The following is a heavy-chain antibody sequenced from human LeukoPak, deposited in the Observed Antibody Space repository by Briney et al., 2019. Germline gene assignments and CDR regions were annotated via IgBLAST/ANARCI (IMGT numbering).Heavy chain of an antibody. CDR1: GVSISSSNW. D-gene: IGHD6-6*01. J-gene: IGHJ4*02. Sequence: SETLSLTCAVSGVSISSSNWWSWVRQPPGQGLEWIGEIYHSGSTNYNPSLKSRVTISVDKSKNQFSLKLSSVTAADTAVYYCASGVPETSPLDYWGQGTLVTVSS. CDR3: ASGVPETSPLDY. CDR2: IYHSGST. V-gene: IGHV4-4*02.